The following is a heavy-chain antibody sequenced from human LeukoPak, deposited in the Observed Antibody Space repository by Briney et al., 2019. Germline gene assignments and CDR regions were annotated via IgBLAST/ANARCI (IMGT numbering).Heavy chain of an antibody. CDR2: INAGNGNT. Sequence: ASVKVSCKASGYTFTSYAMHWVRQAPGQRLEWMGWINAGNGNTKYSQEFQGRVTITRDTSASTAYMELSSLRSEDMAVYYCARGGSGWYYYFDYWGQGTLVIVSS. CDR3: ARGGSGWYYYFDY. V-gene: IGHV1-3*03. CDR1: GYTFTSYA. J-gene: IGHJ4*02. D-gene: IGHD6-19*01.